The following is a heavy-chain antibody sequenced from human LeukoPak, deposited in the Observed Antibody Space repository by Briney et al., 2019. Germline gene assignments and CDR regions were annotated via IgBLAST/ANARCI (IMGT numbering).Heavy chain of an antibody. CDR3: ANKAAGYSERRAFDI. V-gene: IGHV3-30*04. D-gene: IGHD3-9*01. J-gene: IGHJ3*02. CDR2: ISYDGSNK. CDR1: GFSFSNYA. Sequence: GRSLRLSCAASGFSFSNYAMSWVRQAPGRGLEWVAVISYDGSNKYYADSVKGRFTISRDNSKNTLYLQMNSLRAEDTAVYYCANKAAGYSERRAFDIWGQGTMVTVSS.